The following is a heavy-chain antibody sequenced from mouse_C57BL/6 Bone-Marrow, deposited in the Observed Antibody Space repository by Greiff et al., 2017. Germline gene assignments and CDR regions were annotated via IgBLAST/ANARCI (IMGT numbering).Heavy chain of an antibody. J-gene: IGHJ2*01. CDR1: GYTFTSYW. CDR2: IDPSDSET. V-gene: IGHV1-52*01. D-gene: IGHD4-1*01. Sequence: QVQLQQPGAELVRPGSSVKLSCKASGYTFTSYWMHWVKQRPIQGLEWIGNIDPSDSETHYNQKFKDKATLTVDKSSSTAYMQLSSLTSKDSAVYYCARRLWGRGFDYWGQGTTLTVSA. CDR3: ARRLWGRGFDY.